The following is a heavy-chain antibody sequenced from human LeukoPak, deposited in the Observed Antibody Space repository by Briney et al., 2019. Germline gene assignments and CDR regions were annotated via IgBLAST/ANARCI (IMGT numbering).Heavy chain of an antibody. J-gene: IGHJ4*02. CDR1: GFTFNNYL. Sequence: GGSLRLSCAASGFTFNNYLMHWVRQAPGKGLVWVSLINSDGSTTRYVDSVKGRFTISRDNAKNTLYLQMNSLRAEDTAVYYCARALTRGPHDCWGQGTLVTVSS. CDR3: ARALTRGPHDC. CDR2: INSDGSTT. D-gene: IGHD1-14*01. V-gene: IGHV3-74*01.